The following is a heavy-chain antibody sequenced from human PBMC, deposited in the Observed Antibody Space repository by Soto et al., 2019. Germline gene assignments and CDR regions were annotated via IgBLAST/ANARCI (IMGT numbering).Heavy chain of an antibody. CDR2: ISAYNGNT. V-gene: IGHV1-18*01. D-gene: IGHD4-4*01. Sequence: SVKVSCKASGYTFTSYGISWVRQAPGQGLEWMGWISAYNGNTNYAQKLQGRVTMTTDTSTSTAYMELRSLRSDDTAVYYCARDLTSMTTVTTGGYWGQGTLVTVSS. J-gene: IGHJ4*02. CDR1: GYTFTSYG. CDR3: ARDLTSMTTVTTGGY.